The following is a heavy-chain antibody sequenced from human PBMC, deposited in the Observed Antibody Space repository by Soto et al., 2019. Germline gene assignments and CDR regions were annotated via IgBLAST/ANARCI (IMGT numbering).Heavy chain of an antibody. J-gene: IGHJ4*02. CDR3: AHRPIVGAAI. D-gene: IGHD1-26*01. CDR1: GGSISNSNW. V-gene: IGHV4-4*02. CDR2: IFHSGST. Sequence: QVQLQESGPGLVKPSGTLSLTCAVFGGSISNSNWWTWFRQPPGKGLDWIGEIFHSGSTNYNSSLMRRVTISVDKANNQFSLKLSSVTAADTAVYYCAHRPIVGAAIWGQGTLVTVSS.